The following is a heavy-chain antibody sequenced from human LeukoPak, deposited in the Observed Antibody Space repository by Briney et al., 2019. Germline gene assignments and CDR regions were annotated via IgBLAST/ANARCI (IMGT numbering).Heavy chain of an antibody. CDR3: ARRLGYCSSTSCYTSLAEKYYFDY. CDR2: ISSSGSTI. J-gene: IGHJ4*02. V-gene: IGHV3-11*01. D-gene: IGHD2-2*02. Sequence: GGSLRLSCAASGFTFSDYYMSWIRQAPGKGLEWVSYISSSGSTIYYADSVKGRFTISRDNAKNSLYLQMNSLRAEDTAVYYCARRLGYCSSTSCYTSLAEKYYFDYWGQGTLVTVSS. CDR1: GFTFSDYY.